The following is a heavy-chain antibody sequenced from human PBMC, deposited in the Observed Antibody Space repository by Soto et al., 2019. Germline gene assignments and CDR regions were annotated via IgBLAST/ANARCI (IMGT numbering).Heavy chain of an antibody. CDR2: INPNSGGT. Sequence: GASVKVSCKASGYTFTGYYTHWVRQAPGQGLEWMGWINPNSGGTNYAQKFQGRVTMTRDTSISTAYMELSRLRSDDTAVYYCARGTFSSSSSYYYYYGMDVWGQGTTVTVS. V-gene: IGHV1-2*02. D-gene: IGHD6-6*01. J-gene: IGHJ6*02. CDR1: GYTFTGYY. CDR3: ARGTFSSSSSYYYYYGMDV.